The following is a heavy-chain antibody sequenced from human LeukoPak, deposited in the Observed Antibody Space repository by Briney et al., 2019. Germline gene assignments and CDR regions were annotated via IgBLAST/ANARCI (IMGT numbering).Heavy chain of an antibody. V-gene: IGHV3-23*01. D-gene: IGHD3-10*01. CDR2: ISGSGGST. CDR1: GFTFSSYA. J-gene: IGHJ4*02. CDR3: AKSSSPYGSGSYLGIDY. Sequence: GGSLRLSCAASGFTFSSYAMSWVRQAPGKGLEWVSAISGSGGSTYYADSVKGRFTISRDNSKNTLYLQMNSLRAEDTAVYYCAKSSSPYGSGSYLGIDYWGQGTLVTVFS.